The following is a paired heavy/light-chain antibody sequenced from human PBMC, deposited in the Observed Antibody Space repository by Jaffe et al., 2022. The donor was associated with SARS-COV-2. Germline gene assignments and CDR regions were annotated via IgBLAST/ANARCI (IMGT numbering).Heavy chain of an antibody. J-gene: IGHJ4*02. D-gene: IGHD2-2*01. CDR3: ARELVPANNFDY. CDR2: FDYSGRT. V-gene: IGHV4-39*02. Sequence: QLQLQESGPGLVKPSETLSLTCTVSGDSISRSNSYWGWIRQPPGKGLEWIGAFDYSGRTYYNPSLKSRLIISVDSSRNQFSLKLSSVTAADTAVYYCARELVPANNFDYWGQGTLVTVSS. CDR1: GDSISRSNSY.
Light chain of an antibody. V-gene: IGLV2-8*01. CDR1: SRDVGGYNY. CDR2: EVS. CDR3: SSYGGSNNLL. Sequence: QSALTQPPSASGSPGQSVTISCTGTSRDVGGYNYVSWYQQHPGKAPKLMISEVSKRPSGVPDRFSGSKSGNTASLTVSGLQAEDEADYYCSSYGGSNNLLFGGGTKLTVL. J-gene: IGLJ2*01.